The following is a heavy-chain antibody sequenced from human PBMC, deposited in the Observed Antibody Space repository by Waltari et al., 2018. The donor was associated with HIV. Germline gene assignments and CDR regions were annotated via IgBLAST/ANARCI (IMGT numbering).Heavy chain of an antibody. CDR3: ARHGGMATTFDY. V-gene: IGHV4-59*08. J-gene: IGHJ4*02. D-gene: IGHD5-12*01. Sequence: QVQLQESGPGLVKPSETLSLTCTVSGGSINYYYWNWIRQPPGKGLEWIGYIYYSGTTNSNPALESRVTISVDTSKNHFSLNLTAVTAADTAMYYCARHGGMATTFDYWGQGSLVTVSS. CDR1: GGSINYYY. CDR2: IYYSGTT.